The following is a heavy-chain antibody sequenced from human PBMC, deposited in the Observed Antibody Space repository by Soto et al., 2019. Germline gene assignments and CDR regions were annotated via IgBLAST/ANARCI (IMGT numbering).Heavy chain of an antibody. V-gene: IGHV1-69*01. Sequence: QVQLVQSGAEVKKPWSSVKVSCRASGGTFSNYAISWVRQAPGQGLEWVGGIISTFGTTNYAQNFQGRVTITADESTSTAYMELSGLRSEDTAVYYCARGVRTGFYGMDVCGPGTTVTVSS. D-gene: IGHD3-10*01. CDR2: IISTFGTT. J-gene: IGHJ6*02. CDR3: ARGVRTGFYGMDV. CDR1: GGTFSNYA.